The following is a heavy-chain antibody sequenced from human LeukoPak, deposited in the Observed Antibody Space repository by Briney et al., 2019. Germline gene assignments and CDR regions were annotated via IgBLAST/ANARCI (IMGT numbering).Heavy chain of an antibody. J-gene: IGHJ4*02. D-gene: IGHD6-13*01. CDR2: ISYDGSNK. V-gene: IGHV3-30*18. Sequence: PGGSLRLSCAASGFTFSSYGMHWVRQAPGKGLEWVAVISYDGSNKYYADSVKGRFTISRDNSKNTLYLQMNSLRAEDTAVYYCAKGGIAEFDYWGQGTLVTVSS. CDR1: GFTFSSYG. CDR3: AKGGIAEFDY.